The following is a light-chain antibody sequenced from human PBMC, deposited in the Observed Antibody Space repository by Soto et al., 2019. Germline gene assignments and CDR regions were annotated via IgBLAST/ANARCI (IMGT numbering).Light chain of an antibody. J-gene: IGLJ1*01. CDR2: STN. CDR3: AAWDDSLNGHV. Sequence: QSVLTQPPSASGTPGQRVSISCSGSSSNIGSNTVNWYQQPPGTAPKLLIYSTNQRPSGVPDRFSGSKSGTSDSLAISGLQSEDEADYYCAAWDDSLNGHVFGSGTKLTVL. CDR1: SSNIGSNT. V-gene: IGLV1-44*01.